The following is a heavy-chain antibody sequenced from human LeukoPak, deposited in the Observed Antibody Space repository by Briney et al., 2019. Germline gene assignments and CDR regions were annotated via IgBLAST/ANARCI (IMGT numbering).Heavy chain of an antibody. CDR3: ARSLVYAISNSAFDI. Sequence: SETLSLTCTVSGGSISSYYWSWIRQPAGKGLEWIGRIYTSGSTNYNPSLKSRVTISVDTSKNRFSLKLSSVTATDTAVYYCARSLVYAISNSAFDIWGQGTMVTVSS. D-gene: IGHD2-8*01. CDR2: IYTSGST. J-gene: IGHJ3*02. V-gene: IGHV4-4*07. CDR1: GGSISSYY.